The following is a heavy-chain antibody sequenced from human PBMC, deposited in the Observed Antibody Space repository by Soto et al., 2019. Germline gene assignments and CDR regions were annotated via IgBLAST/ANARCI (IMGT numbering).Heavy chain of an antibody. J-gene: IGHJ4*02. CDR3: AKDTNYDILTGYSQNYFDY. V-gene: IGHV3-9*01. CDR1: GFTFDDYA. CDR2: ISWNSGSI. D-gene: IGHD3-9*01. Sequence: VQLVESGGGLVQPGRSLRLSCAASGFTFDDYAMHWVRQAPGKGLEWVSGISWNSGSIGYADSVKGRFTISRDNAKNSLYLQMNSLRAEDTALYYCAKDTNYDILTGYSQNYFDYWGQGTLVTVSS.